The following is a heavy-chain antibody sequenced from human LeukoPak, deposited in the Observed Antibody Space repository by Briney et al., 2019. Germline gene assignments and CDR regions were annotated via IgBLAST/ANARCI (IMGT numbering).Heavy chain of an antibody. CDR3: AREGQQLATIFDY. J-gene: IGHJ4*02. D-gene: IGHD6-13*01. CDR1: GYTFTGYY. V-gene: IGHV1-2*04. CDR2: INPNSGGT. Sequence: GASVKVSCKASGYTFTGYYMHWVRQAPGQGLEWMGWINPNSGGTNYAQKFQGWVTMTRDTSISTAYMELSRLRSDDTAVYYCAREGQQLATIFDYWGQGTLVTVSS.